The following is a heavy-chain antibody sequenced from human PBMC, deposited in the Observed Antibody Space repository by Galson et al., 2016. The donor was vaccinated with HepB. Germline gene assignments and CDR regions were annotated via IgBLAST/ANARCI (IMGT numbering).Heavy chain of an antibody. D-gene: IGHD7-27*01. V-gene: IGHV2-5*01. CDR1: GFSLNTGALG. Sequence: PALVKPTQTLTVTCTFSGFSLNTGALGVGWIRQPPGKALEFVGLIYWTDDKRYSPSLKSRVTITKDTSKNQVVLTMTNMDPKDTATYYCAHTLGTYNEHGNWFDRWGQGTLVTVSS. CDR2: IYWTDDK. J-gene: IGHJ5*02. CDR3: AHTLGTYNEHGNWFDR.